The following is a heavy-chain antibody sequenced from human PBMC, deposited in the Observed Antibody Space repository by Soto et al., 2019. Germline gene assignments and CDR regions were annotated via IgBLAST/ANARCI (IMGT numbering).Heavy chain of an antibody. CDR2: IIPIFGTA. CDR1: GGTFSSYA. CDR3: ASRPYYDFWSGYSGRYYYGMDV. D-gene: IGHD3-3*01. Sequence: QVQLVQSGAEVKKPGSSVKVSCKASGGTFSSYAISWVRQAPGQGLEWMGGIIPIFGTANYAQKFQGRVTITADESTSTAYMELSSLRSEDTAVYYCASRPYYDFWSGYSGRYYYGMDVWGQGTTVTVSS. J-gene: IGHJ6*02. V-gene: IGHV1-69*01.